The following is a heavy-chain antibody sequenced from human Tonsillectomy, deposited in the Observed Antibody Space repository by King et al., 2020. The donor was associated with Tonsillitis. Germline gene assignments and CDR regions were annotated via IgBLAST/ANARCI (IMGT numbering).Heavy chain of an antibody. CDR1: GFTFSNFA. Sequence: VQLVESGGGMVQPGRSLRLSCAASGFTFSNFAMHWVRQAPGKGLEWVAVIWNDGSNKYYAESVGGRFTISRDNSKNTLYLQMNSLTADDSAVYYCAGYEEYQLLGEQTFSYFKDVWGKGTAVTVSS. V-gene: IGHV3-33*08. J-gene: IGHJ6*03. CDR3: AGYEEYQLLGEQTFSYFKDV. CDR2: IWNDGSNK. D-gene: IGHD2-2*01.